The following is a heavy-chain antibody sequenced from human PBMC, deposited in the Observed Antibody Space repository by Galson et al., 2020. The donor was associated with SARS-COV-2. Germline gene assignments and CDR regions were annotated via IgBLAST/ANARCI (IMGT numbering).Heavy chain of an antibody. J-gene: IGHJ5*02. CDR2: IYHSGST. V-gene: IGHV4-38-2*02. D-gene: IGHD2-15*01. Sequence: ASETMSLTCTVSGYSISSGYYWGWIRQPPGKGLEWIGSIYHSGSTHYNPSLKSRVTISVDTSKNQFSLKLSSVTAADTAVYSCARETDIVGVVAVNWFDPWGQGTLVIVSA. CDR3: ARETDIVGVVAVNWFDP. CDR1: GYSISSGYY.